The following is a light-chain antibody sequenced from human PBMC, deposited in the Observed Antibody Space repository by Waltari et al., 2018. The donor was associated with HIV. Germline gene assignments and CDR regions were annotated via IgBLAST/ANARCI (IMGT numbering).Light chain of an antibody. J-gene: IGLJ2*01. CDR3: QVWGSKSDII. Sequence: SYALIQPPSMSAAPGQPATLPCERRGIETARAPWYQHKSGQAPKVVIFNDSRRPSGTPDRFFGTNSGNTATLTINRVEAGDEADYYCQVWGSKSDIIFGGGTKLTV. V-gene: IGLV3-21*02. CDR2: NDS. CDR1: GIETAR.